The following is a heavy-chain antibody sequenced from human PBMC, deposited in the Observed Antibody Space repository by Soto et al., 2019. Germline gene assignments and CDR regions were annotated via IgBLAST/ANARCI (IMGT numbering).Heavy chain of an antibody. V-gene: IGHV3-23*01. CDR3: AKDRAAAAATVRFDP. Sequence: GGSMRLPSTAAGFTFGDYGRSWVRQVQGKGLEWVSTISGSGGNTYYGDSAKGRFTISRDNSKNTLYLQMNSLRAEDTAVYYCAKDRAAAAATVRFDPWRQGTPVTGSS. CDR2: ISGSGGNT. D-gene: IGHD6-13*01. J-gene: IGHJ5*02. CDR1: GFTFGDYG.